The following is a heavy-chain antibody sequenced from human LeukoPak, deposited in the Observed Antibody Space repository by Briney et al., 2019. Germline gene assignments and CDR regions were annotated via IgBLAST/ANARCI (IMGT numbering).Heavy chain of an antibody. V-gene: IGHV4-4*02. CDR2: IYHSGST. CDR3: ARLKGYSSGWYPSYYFDY. Sequence: SGTLSLTCDVSGDSISSSNWWNWVRQPPGKGLEWIGGIYHSGSTNYNPSLKSRVTMSVDKSKNQFSLKLSSVTAADTAVYYCARLKGYSSGWYPSYYFDYWGQGTLVTVSS. J-gene: IGHJ4*02. CDR1: GDSISSSNW. D-gene: IGHD6-19*01.